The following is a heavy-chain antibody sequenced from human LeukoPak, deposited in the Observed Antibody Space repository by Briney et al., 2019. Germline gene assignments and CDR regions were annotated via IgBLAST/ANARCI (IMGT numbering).Heavy chain of an antibody. CDR1: GFTFSSYW. V-gene: IGHV3-74*01. Sequence: GGSLRLSCAASGFTFSSYWMHWVRQAPGKGLVWVSRINSDGSSTSYADSVKGRFTISRDNAKNTLYLQMNSLRADDTAVFYCARVQGHPPNGLDIWGQGTMVTVSS. D-gene: IGHD2-8*01. CDR2: INSDGSST. CDR3: ARVQGHPPNGLDI. J-gene: IGHJ3*02.